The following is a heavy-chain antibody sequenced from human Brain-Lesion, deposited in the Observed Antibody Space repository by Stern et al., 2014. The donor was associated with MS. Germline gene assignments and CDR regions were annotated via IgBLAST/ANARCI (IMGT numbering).Heavy chain of an antibody. V-gene: IGHV4-38-2*02. D-gene: IGHD6-19*01. CDR3: ARDPETYTSAWYGWFDP. J-gene: IGHJ5*02. CDR1: GYSISNDYH. Sequence: QLQLQESGPGLVKPSETLALTCSVSGYSISNDYHWVWMRQAPGQGLEWIGSIHHSGRISHNPSLRSRISLSVDTSKNQFSLRMPSVTAADTAVYYCARDPETYTSAWYGWFDPWGQGILVTVSS. CDR2: IHHSGRI.